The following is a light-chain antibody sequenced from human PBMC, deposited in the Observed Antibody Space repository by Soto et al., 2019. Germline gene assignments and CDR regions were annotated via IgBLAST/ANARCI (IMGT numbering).Light chain of an antibody. V-gene: IGKV3-11*01. CDR1: LSVGKY. CDR3: QRRDNWGLT. Sequence: EIVLTQSPAALSLSPGERATLSCRASLSVGKYLAWYQQKPGQPPSLLIYDASNRATGIPARFSGSGSGTDFTLTISGLEPDDFAGYYCQRRDNWGLTFGGGTKVEIK. CDR2: DAS. J-gene: IGKJ4*01.